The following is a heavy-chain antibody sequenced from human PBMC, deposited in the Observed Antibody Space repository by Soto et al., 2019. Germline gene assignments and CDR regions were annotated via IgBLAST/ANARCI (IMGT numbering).Heavy chain of an antibody. CDR2: IIPIFGTA. CDR1: GGTFGSYA. V-gene: IGHV1-69*13. D-gene: IGHD6-19*01. Sequence: SVKVSCKASGGTFGSYAISWVRQAPGQGLEWMGGIIPIFGTANYPQKFQGRVTITADESTSTAYMELSSLRSEDTAVYYCARDDSRGWYWDKPYYYYGMDVWGQGTTVTVSS. J-gene: IGHJ6*02. CDR3: ARDDSRGWYWDKPYYYYGMDV.